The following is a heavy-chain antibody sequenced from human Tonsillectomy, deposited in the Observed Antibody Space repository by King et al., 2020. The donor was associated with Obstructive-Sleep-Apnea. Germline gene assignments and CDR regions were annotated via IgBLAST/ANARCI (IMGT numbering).Heavy chain of an antibody. CDR1: GGTFSTFT. V-gene: IGHV1-69*01. CDR3: AKDGAYYGSGSQTVFAYYGMDV. J-gene: IGHJ6*02. CDR2: IIPVFATP. Sequence: QLVQSGAEVKKPGSSVKVSCKASGGTFSTFTINWVRQAPGQGLEWMGGIIPVFATPNYAQKFQGRVTITADESTRTAYMELSSLTSEDTAMYYCAKDGAYYGSGSQTVFAYYGMDVWGQGTTVTVSS. D-gene: IGHD3-10*01.